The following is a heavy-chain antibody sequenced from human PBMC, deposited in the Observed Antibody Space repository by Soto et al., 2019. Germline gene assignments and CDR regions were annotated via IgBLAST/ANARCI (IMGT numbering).Heavy chain of an antibody. CDR2: ISGSGGNT. CDR3: AKATATGGGAFDI. D-gene: IGHD2-8*02. J-gene: IGHJ3*02. CDR1: GFTFSPYA. V-gene: IGHV3-23*01. Sequence: GGSLILSCAASGFTFSPYAMTWVRQAPGKGLEWVSSISGSGGNTNYEDSVRGRLTISRDRSKNTVYLQMNSLTAGDTAVYYCAKATATGGGAFDICGQGTMVTVSS.